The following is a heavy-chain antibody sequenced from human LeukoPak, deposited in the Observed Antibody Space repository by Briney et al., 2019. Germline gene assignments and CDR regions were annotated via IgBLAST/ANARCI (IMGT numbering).Heavy chain of an antibody. CDR2: IYHSGST. Sequence: SETLSLTCAVSGGSISSGGYSWSWIRQPPGKGLEWIGYIYHSGSTYYNPSLKSRVTISVDRSKNQFSLKLTSVTAADTAVYYCARDLSYWGQGTLVTVSS. J-gene: IGHJ4*02. CDR3: ARDLSY. CDR1: GGSISSGGYS. V-gene: IGHV4-30-2*01.